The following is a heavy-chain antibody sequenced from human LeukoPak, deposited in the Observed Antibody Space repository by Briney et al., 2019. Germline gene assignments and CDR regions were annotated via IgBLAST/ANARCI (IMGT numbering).Heavy chain of an antibody. J-gene: IGHJ5*02. CDR3: ARDERGSYLSHFDP. CDR2: FQYNGNT. Sequence: ASETLSLTCTVSGGSISSYYWTWIRQPPGKGLEWIGYFQYNGNTYYNPSLKSRVTISVDTSKNQFSLKLSSVTAADTAVYYCARDERGSYLSHFDPWGQGTLVTVSS. D-gene: IGHD1-26*01. CDR1: GGSISSYY. V-gene: IGHV4-59*12.